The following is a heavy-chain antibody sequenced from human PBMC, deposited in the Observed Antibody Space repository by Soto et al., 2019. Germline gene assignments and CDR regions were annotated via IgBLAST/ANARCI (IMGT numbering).Heavy chain of an antibody. J-gene: IGHJ4*02. CDR1: GFTFSSYY. V-gene: IGHV3-13*01. CDR2: IGTAGDT. D-gene: IGHD6-13*01. Sequence: GGSLRLSCAASGFTFSSYYMHWVRQATGKGLEWVSAIGTAGDTYYPGSVKGRFTISRENAKNSLYLQMNSLRAGDTAVYYCAREIAAAGEGTGFDYWGQGTLVTVSS. CDR3: AREIAAAGEGTGFDY.